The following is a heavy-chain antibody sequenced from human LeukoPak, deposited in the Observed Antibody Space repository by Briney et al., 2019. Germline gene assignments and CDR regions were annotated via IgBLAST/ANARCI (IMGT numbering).Heavy chain of an antibody. J-gene: IGHJ6*02. CDR3: TRDVDSYCSGGSCYGMDV. Sequence: PGGSLRLSCAASGFTFSSFGIHWVRQAPGKGLEWVAVISYDGGKAYYADSVKGRFTISRDNSKNTVYLQMSGLRAEDTAVYYCTRDVDSYCSGGSCYGMDVWGQGTTVTVSS. V-gene: IGHV3-30*03. D-gene: IGHD2-15*01. CDR1: GFTFSSFG. CDR2: ISYDGGKA.